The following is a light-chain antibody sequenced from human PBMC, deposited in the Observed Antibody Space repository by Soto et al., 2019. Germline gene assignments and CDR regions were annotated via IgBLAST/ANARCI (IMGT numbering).Light chain of an antibody. CDR1: SSNIGSNS. J-gene: IGLJ3*02. CDR3: AAWDDSLNGWV. Sequence: QSVLTQPPSASGTPGQRVTISCSGSSSNIGSNSVNWYQQLPGTAPQLLIFSNNQRPSGVPDRFSGSKSGTSASLAISGLQSEYEADYYCAAWDDSLNGWVFGGGTKLTVL. CDR2: SNN. V-gene: IGLV1-44*01.